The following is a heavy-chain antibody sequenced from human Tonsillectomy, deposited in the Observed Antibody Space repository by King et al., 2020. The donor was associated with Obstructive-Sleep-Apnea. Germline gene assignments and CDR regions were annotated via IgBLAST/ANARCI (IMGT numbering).Heavy chain of an antibody. J-gene: IGHJ6*02. CDR3: TAVVTATFYYYYGMDV. Sequence: DVQLVESGGGLVKPGGSLRLSCAASGFTFSNAWMSWVRQAPGKGLEWVGRIKSKTDGGTTDYAAPVKGRFTISRIDSKTTLYLQMNSLKTEDTAVYYCTAVVTATFYYYYGMDVWGQGTTVTVSS. CDR2: IKSKTDGGTT. D-gene: IGHD2-21*02. CDR1: GFTFSNAW. V-gene: IGHV3-15*01.